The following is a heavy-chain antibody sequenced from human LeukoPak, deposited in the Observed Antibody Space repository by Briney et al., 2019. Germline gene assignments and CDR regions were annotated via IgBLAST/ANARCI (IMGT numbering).Heavy chain of an antibody. CDR2: VHPNDGRT. CDR3: ARDYWGSYNWFDP. CDR1: GYIFISYY. D-gene: IGHD2-8*02. Sequence: ASVKVSCKASGYIFISYYMHWVRQAPGQGLEWMGLVHPNDGRTRYAQKFQGRVIMTRDTSTTTVYMELSSLTSEDTAIYYCARDYWGSYNWFDPWGQGTLVTVSS. V-gene: IGHV1-46*01. J-gene: IGHJ5*02.